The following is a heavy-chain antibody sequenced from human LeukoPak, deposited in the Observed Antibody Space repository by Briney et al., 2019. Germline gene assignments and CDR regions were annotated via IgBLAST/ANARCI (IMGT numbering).Heavy chain of an antibody. V-gene: IGHV5-51*01. CDR3: ATHRKGIVVGPAAPRDYYYSISA. J-gene: IGHJ6*03. CDR1: GYSFTSYW. D-gene: IGHD2-2*01. CDR2: IYPGDSAT. Sequence: GESLKISWKGSGYSFTSYWIGWVRQTPGKGLERMGIIYPGDSATSYSPSFQRQVTISADKSISTAFLLSSSPNASNTAIYYSATHRKGIVVGPAAPRDYYYSISACGKGDTFTASS.